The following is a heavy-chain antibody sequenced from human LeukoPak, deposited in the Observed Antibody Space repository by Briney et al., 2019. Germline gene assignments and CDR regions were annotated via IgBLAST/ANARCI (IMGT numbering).Heavy chain of an antibody. D-gene: IGHD3-10*01. Sequence: PGGSLRLSCAASGFTFSSYGMHWVRQAPGKGLEWVAVISYDGSNKYYADSVKGRFTISRDNSKNTLYLQMNSLRAEDTAVYYCAKEIVAMVRGLDPWGQGTLVTVSS. J-gene: IGHJ5*02. CDR1: GFTFSSYG. V-gene: IGHV3-30*18. CDR2: ISYDGSNK. CDR3: AKEIVAMVRGLDP.